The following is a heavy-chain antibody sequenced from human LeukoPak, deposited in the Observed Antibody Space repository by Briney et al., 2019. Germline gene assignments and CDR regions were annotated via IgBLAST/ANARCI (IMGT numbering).Heavy chain of an antibody. CDR1: GYTFTSYD. CDR3: ARAPPYSSGWYFNY. Sequence: ASVKVSCKASGYTFTSYDINWVRQATGQGLEWMGWMNPNSGNTGYAQKFQGRVTMTRNTSISTAYMELSSLRSEDTAVYYCARAPPYSSGWYFNYWGQGTLVTVSS. CDR2: MNPNSGNT. J-gene: IGHJ4*02. D-gene: IGHD6-19*01. V-gene: IGHV1-8*01.